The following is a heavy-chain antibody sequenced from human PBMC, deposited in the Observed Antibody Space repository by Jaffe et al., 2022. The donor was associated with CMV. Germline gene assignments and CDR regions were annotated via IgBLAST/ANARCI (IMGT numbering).Heavy chain of an antibody. CDR3: ARGISVVPAASFYYYYYYMDV. J-gene: IGHJ6*03. Sequence: QVQLQESGPGLVKPSETLSLTCTVSGGSISSYYWSWIRQPPGKGLEWIGYIYYSGSTNYNPSLKSRVTISVDTSKNQFSLKLSSVTAADTAVYYCARGISVVPAASFYYYYYYMDVWGKGTTVTVSS. CDR2: IYYSGST. V-gene: IGHV4-59*01. D-gene: IGHD2-2*01. CDR1: GGSISSYY.